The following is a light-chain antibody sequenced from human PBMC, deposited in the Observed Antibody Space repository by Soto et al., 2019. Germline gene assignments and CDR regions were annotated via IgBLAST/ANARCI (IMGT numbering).Light chain of an antibody. V-gene: IGKV3-15*01. J-gene: IGKJ5*01. Sequence: EIVMTQSPGTLAVSPGETASLSCRVSQPVNNNYLAWYQQQPGQAPMLLIYGISTRATGVPARFSGSGSGTEFTLSISSLQSEDFAVYSCQQYSQWPITFGQGTRLEIK. CDR2: GIS. CDR3: QQYSQWPIT. CDR1: QPVNNN.